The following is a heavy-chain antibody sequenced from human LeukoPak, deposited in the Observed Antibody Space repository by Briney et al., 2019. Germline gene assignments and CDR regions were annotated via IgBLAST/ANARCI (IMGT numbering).Heavy chain of an antibody. J-gene: IGHJ5*02. D-gene: IGHD3-22*01. CDR3: ARDLGQYYDTSDNWFDP. V-gene: IGHV3-30*03. Sequence: GGSLRLSCAASGFTFSSYGMHWVRQAPGKGLEWVAVISYDGSKKYYADSVKGRFTISRDNSKNTLYLQMNSLRAEDTAVYYCARDLGQYYDTSDNWFDPWGQGTLVTVSS. CDR2: ISYDGSKK. CDR1: GFTFSSYG.